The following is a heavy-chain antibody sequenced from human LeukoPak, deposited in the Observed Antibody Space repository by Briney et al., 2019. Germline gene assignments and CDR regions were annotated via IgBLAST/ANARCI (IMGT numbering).Heavy chain of an antibody. J-gene: IGHJ4*02. D-gene: IGHD3-22*01. CDR2: ISYDGSNK. CDR1: GFTFSSYA. V-gene: IGHV3-30*04. CDR3: ARAPYMIVVVITYYFDY. Sequence: GGSLRLSCAASGFTFSSYAMHWVRQAPGKGLEWVAVISYDGSNKYYADSVKGRFTISRDNPKNTLYLQMNSLRAEDTAVYYCARAPYMIVVVITYYFDYWGQGTLVTVSS.